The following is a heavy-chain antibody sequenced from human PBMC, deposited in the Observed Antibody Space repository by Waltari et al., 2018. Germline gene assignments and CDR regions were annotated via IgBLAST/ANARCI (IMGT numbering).Heavy chain of an antibody. V-gene: IGHV1-69*08. Sequence: QVQLVQSGAEVTKPGSSVKVSCKASGGTFSSYTNSWVRPAPGQGLEWMGRSIPNLVIANYAQKFQGRVTITADKSTSTAYMELSSLRSEDTAVYYCAREADYDSSGTKGYWGQGTLVTVSS. CDR1: GGTFSSYT. CDR3: AREADYDSSGTKGY. CDR2: SIPNLVIA. D-gene: IGHD3-22*01. J-gene: IGHJ4*02.